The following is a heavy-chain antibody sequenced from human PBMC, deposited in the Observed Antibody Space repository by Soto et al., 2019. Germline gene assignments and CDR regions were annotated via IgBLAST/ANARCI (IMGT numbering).Heavy chain of an antibody. V-gene: IGHV3-7*01. CDR1: GFTFSSYW. CDR2: IKQDGSEK. Sequence: GGSLRLSCAASGFTFSSYWVSWVRQAPGKGLEWVANIKQDGSEKYYVDSVKGRFTISRDNAKNSLYLQMNSLRAEDTAVYYCARVGDFWSGSDYYYYMDVWGKGTTVTAP. D-gene: IGHD3-3*01. CDR3: ARVGDFWSGSDYYYYMDV. J-gene: IGHJ6*03.